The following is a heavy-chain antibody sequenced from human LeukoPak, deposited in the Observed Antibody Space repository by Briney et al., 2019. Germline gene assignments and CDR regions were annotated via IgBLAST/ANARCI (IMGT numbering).Heavy chain of an antibody. D-gene: IGHD4-17*01. J-gene: IGHJ4*02. CDR3: ARNGAYGDYPDY. V-gene: IGHV1-2*02. CDR2: INPNSGGT. Sequence: GASVRLSCKASGYTFTGYYMHWVRQAPGQGLEWMGWINPNSGGTNYAQKFQGRVTMTRDTSISTAYMELSRLRSDDTAVYYCARNGAYGDYPDYWDQGTLVTVSS. CDR1: GYTFTGYY.